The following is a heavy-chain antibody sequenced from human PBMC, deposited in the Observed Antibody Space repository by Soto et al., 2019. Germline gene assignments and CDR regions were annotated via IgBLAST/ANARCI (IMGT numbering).Heavy chain of an antibody. CDR1: GFTFSSYW. Sequence: EVQLVESGGGLGQPGGSLRLSCAASGFTFSSYWMHWVRQVSGKGLVWVSRVYSDGSSTSYADSVKGRFTISRDNAKNTLYLQMNSLRAEDTAVYYCARAMSSGSYFDYWGQGTLVNVSS. J-gene: IGHJ4*02. D-gene: IGHD1-26*01. V-gene: IGHV3-74*01. CDR2: VYSDGSST. CDR3: ARAMSSGSYFDY.